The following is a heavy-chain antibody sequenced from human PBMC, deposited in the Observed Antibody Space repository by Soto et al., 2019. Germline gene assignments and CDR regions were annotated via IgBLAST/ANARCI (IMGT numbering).Heavy chain of an antibody. J-gene: IGHJ6*02. CDR1: GYTFPNYG. D-gene: IGHD3-10*01. V-gene: IGHV1-18*04. CDR2: ISSYNGNT. CDR3: AMFNALVPAVIWFARGLDV. Sequence: ASVEVSCKASGYTFPNYGISWIRQAPGQGLEYMGRISSYNGNTNYAEELQGRVTMTTDTSTNTPSLELRSLRSDDTAVYSCAMFNALVPAVIWFARGLDVSGQGTTVTVSS.